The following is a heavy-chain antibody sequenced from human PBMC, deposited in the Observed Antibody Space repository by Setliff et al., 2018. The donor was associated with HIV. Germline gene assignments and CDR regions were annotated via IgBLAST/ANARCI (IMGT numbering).Heavy chain of an antibody. CDR1: GYTLTELS. D-gene: IGHD3-16*01. Sequence: ASVKVSCKVSGYTLTELSMHWVRQAPGKGLEWMGGFDPEDGETIYAQKFQGRVTMTEDTSTDTAYMDLSSLRSEDTAVYYCATGGPYDYVWGSPRFFDYWGQGTLVTVSS. V-gene: IGHV1-24*01. CDR3: ATGGPYDYVWGSPRFFDY. CDR2: FDPEDGET. J-gene: IGHJ4*02.